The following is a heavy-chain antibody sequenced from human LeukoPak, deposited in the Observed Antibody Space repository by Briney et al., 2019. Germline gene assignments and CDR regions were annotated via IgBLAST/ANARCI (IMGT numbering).Heavy chain of an antibody. V-gene: IGHV4-59*01. CDR1: GGSISSYY. D-gene: IGHD4-17*01. CDR3: ARGSDFGDY. Sequence: SETLSLTCTVSGGSISSYYWSWIRQPPGKGLEWIGYMSYSGSTNYNHSLKSRVTMSINTSKNQFSLRLSSVTAADTAVYYCARGSDFGDYWGQGTLVTVSS. J-gene: IGHJ4*02. CDR2: MSYSGST.